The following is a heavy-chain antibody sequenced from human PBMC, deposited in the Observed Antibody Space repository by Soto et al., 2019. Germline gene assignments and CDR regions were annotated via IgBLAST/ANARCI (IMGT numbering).Heavy chain of an antibody. D-gene: IGHD3-3*01. CDR1: GFSLTTSGVG. Sequence: QITLNESGPTQVKPRQTLTLTCTFSGFSLTTSGVGVGWIRQSPGKAPAGLALIYLGDDKRYSPSLKSRLTITKDTSKNQVGLTMADLDPADTATYYCAHRVLRTVFGLVTTTAIYFDFWGQGTPVAVSS. CDR2: IYLGDDK. V-gene: IGHV2-5*02. CDR3: AHRVLRTVFGLVTTTAIYFDF. J-gene: IGHJ4*02.